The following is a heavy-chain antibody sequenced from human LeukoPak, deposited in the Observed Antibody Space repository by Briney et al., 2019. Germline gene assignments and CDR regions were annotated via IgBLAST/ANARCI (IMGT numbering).Heavy chain of an antibody. Sequence: PSETLSLTCTVSGGSVSSYYWSWIRQPPGKGLEWIGYISYSGSTNYNPSLKSRVTISVDTSRNQFSLKLSSVTAADTAVYYCARGRLGGSGSYYNVLDYWGQGTLVTVSS. V-gene: IGHV4-59*02. CDR1: GGSVSSYY. D-gene: IGHD3-10*01. CDR2: ISYSGST. J-gene: IGHJ4*02. CDR3: ARGRLGGSGSYYNVLDY.